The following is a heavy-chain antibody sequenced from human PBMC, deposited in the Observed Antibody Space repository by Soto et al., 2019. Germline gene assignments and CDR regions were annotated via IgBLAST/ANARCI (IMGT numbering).Heavy chain of an antibody. J-gene: IGHJ3*02. CDR1: GYSFTSYW. Sequence: GESLKISCKGSGYSFTSYWIGWVRQMPGKGLEWMGIIYPGDSDTRYSPSFQGQVTISADKSISTAYLQWSSLKASDTAMYYCASSADYGGTRTEAFDIWGRGTMVTVSS. CDR3: ASSADYGGTRTEAFDI. CDR2: IYPGDSDT. D-gene: IGHD4-17*01. V-gene: IGHV5-51*01.